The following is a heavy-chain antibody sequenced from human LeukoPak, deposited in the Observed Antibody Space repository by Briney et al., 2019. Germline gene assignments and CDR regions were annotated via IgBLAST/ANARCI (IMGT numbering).Heavy chain of an antibody. D-gene: IGHD6-19*01. V-gene: IGHV4-39*01. J-gene: IGHJ4*02. CDR2: IYYSGTA. CDR3: ARHKVAVPQGFDY. CDR1: DDSITKNFYF. Sequence: PSETLSLTCTVSDDSITKNFYFWGWLRQPPGTGLEWIGTIYYSGTAYYNPSLKSRVTISLDTSKNQFSLKLTSVTAADTAVYYCARHKVAVPQGFDYWGQGSLVTVSS.